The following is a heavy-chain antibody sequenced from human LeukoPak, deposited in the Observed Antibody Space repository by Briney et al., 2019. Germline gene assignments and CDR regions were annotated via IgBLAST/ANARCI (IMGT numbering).Heavy chain of an antibody. J-gene: IGHJ4*02. D-gene: IGHD3-10*01. CDR2: IRSKANSYAT. CDR3: RRGSRSYNPVDY. Sequence: GSLRLSCAASGFTFSSSAMHWVRQASGQGLEWVCRIRSKANSYATSYAASVKGRFTISRDDSRNTAYMKMNSLKTADTAVYYGRRGSRSYNPVDYWGQGTMVTVSS. CDR1: GFTFSSSA. V-gene: IGHV3-73*01.